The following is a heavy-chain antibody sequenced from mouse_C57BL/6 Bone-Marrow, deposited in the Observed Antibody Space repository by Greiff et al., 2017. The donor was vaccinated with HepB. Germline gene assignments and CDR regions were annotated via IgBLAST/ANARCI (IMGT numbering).Heavy chain of an antibody. J-gene: IGHJ3*01. CDR2: IDPSDSYT. CDR1: GYTFTSYW. CDR3: ARGGIYYDYDGAY. D-gene: IGHD2-4*01. Sequence: VQLQQPGAELVRPGTSVKLSCKASGYTFTSYWMHWVKQRPGQGLEWIGVIDPSDSYTNYNQKFKGKATLTVDTSSSTAYMQLSSLTSEDSAVYYCARGGIYYDYDGAYWGQGTLVTVSA. V-gene: IGHV1-59*01.